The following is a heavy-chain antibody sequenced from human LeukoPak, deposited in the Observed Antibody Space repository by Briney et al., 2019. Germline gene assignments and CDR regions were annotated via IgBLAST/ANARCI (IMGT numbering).Heavy chain of an antibody. CDR2: IKKDGSEK. Sequence: GGSLRLSCAASGFTFGSYAMNWVRQAPGKGLEWVANIKKDGSEKYYVDSVKGRFTISRDNAKNSVYLQMNSLRAEDTAVFYCAREGDAFDIWGQGTMVTVSS. CDR3: AREGDAFDI. V-gene: IGHV3-7*01. CDR1: GFTFGSYA. J-gene: IGHJ3*02.